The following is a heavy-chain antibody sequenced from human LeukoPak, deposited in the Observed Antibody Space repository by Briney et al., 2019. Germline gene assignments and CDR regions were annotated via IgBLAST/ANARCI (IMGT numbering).Heavy chain of an antibody. J-gene: IGHJ6*03. D-gene: IGHD3-10*01. CDR2: ISSSSSYI. CDR3: ARGTGGSGSYHYYYYMDV. V-gene: IGHV3-21*01. Sequence: GGSLRLSCAASGFTFSSYSMNWVRQAPGKGLEWVSSISSSSSYIYYADSVKGRFTISRDNAKNSLYLQMNSLRAEDTAVYYCARGTGGSGSYHYYYYMDVWGKGTTVTVSS. CDR1: GFTFSSYS.